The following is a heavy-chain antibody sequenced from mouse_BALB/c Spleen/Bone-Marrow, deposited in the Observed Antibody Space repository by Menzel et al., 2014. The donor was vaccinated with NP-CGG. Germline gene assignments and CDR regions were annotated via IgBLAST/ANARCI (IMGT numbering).Heavy chain of an antibody. Sequence: VKLMESGAELMKPGASVKISCKATGYTFSSYWIEWVKQRPGHGLGWIGEILPGSGSTNYNEKFKGKATFTADTSSNTAYMQLSSLTSEDSAVYYCGNYYAMDYWGQGTSVTVSS. CDR1: GYTFSSYW. CDR3: GNYYAMDY. J-gene: IGHJ4*01. CDR2: ILPGSGST. V-gene: IGHV1-9*01.